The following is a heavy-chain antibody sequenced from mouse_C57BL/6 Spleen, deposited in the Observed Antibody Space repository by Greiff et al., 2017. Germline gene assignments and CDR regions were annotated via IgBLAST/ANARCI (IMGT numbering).Heavy chain of an antibody. V-gene: IGHV1-82*01. CDR2: ICPGDGDT. J-gene: IGHJ2*01. Sequence: VQLLQSGPELVKPGASVKISCKASGYAFSSSWMNWVKQRPGKGLVWIGRICPGDGDTNSNGKFKGKATLTAYKSSSTAYMQLSSLASEDSAVYCCAREKDITAGVDYWGQGTTLTVSS. CDR3: AREKDITAGVDY. CDR1: GYAFSSSW. D-gene: IGHD1-1*01.